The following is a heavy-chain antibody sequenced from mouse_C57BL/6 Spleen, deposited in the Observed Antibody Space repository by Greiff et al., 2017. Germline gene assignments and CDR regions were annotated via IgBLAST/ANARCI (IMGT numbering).Heavy chain of an antibody. CDR3: ARYGNYEGYYAMDY. Sequence: VMLVESGPGLVAPSQSLSITCTVSGFSLTSYAISWVRQPPGKGLEWLGVIWTGGGTNYNSALKSRLSISKDNTKSQVFLKMNSLQTDDTARYYCARYGNYEGYYAMDYWGQGTSVTVSS. CDR2: IWTGGGT. D-gene: IGHD2-1*01. CDR1: GFSLTSYA. J-gene: IGHJ4*01. V-gene: IGHV2-9-1*01.